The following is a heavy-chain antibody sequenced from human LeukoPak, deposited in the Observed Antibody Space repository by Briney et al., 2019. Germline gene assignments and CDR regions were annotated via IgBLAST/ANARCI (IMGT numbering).Heavy chain of an antibody. V-gene: IGHV1-18*01. D-gene: IGHD3-22*01. CDR3: ARGFPPRRNYDSSGYYSYYFDY. CDR2: ISAYNGHT. Sequence: GSVKVSCKASGYTFTSYGLTWVRQAPGQGLEWMGWISAYNGHTKYPQKLQGRVTMTTDTSTSTAYMELRSLRSDDTAVYYCARGFPPRRNYDSSGYYSYYFDYWGQGTLVTVSS. J-gene: IGHJ4*02. CDR1: GYTFTSYG.